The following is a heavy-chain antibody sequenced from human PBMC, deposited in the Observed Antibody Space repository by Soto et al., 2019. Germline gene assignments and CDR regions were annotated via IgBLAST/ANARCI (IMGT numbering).Heavy chain of an antibody. D-gene: IGHD2-21*02. CDR3: ARDPQSYCGGDCYSDY. J-gene: IGHJ4*02. Sequence: GSLRLSCAASGFTFSSYSMNWVRQAPGKGLEWVSSISSSSSYIYYADSVKGRFTISRDNAKNSLYLQMNSLRAEDTAVYYCARDPQSYCGGDCYSDYWGQGTLVTVSS. V-gene: IGHV3-21*01. CDR2: ISSSSSYI. CDR1: GFTFSSYS.